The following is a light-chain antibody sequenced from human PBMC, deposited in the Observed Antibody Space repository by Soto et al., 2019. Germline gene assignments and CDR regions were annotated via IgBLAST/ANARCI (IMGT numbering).Light chain of an antibody. J-gene: IGKJ5*01. Sequence: AIQLTQSPSSLSASVGDRVTITCRASQDIRGALAWYQQKPGKAPKILIYDVSSLQSGVPSRFSGSSSGTDFTLTISSLQPEDVATYYCQQFKSYPITFGQGTRLDIK. CDR1: QDIRGA. CDR3: QQFKSYPIT. V-gene: IGKV1-13*02. CDR2: DVS.